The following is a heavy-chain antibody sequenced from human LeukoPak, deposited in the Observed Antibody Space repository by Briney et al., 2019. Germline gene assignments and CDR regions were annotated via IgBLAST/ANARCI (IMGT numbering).Heavy chain of an antibody. V-gene: IGHV4-59*01. J-gene: IGHJ2*01. CDR3: ARQNCSGGSCYPRPYWYFDL. D-gene: IGHD2-15*01. CDR2: IYNSGST. CDR1: GGSLSSYY. Sequence: SETLSLTCTVSGGSLSSYYWSWIRQPPGKGLEWIGYIYNSGSTNYNPSLKSRVTISVDTSQNQFPLKLSSVPAADTAVYYCARQNCSGGSCYPRPYWYFDLWGRGTLVTVSS.